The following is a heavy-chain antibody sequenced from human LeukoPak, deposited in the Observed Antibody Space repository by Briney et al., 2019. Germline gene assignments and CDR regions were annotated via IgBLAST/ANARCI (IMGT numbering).Heavy chain of an antibody. CDR1: GFTFSSYG. CDR3: AKDRRGLERSFDY. CDR2: IWYDGSNK. Sequence: PGGSLSLSCGASGFTFSSYGMHWVRQAPGKGLEWVAVIWYDGSNKYYADSVKGRFTISRDNSKNTLYLQTNSLRAEDTAVYYCAKDRRGLERSFDYWGQGTLVTVSS. J-gene: IGHJ4*02. D-gene: IGHD1-1*01. V-gene: IGHV3-33*06.